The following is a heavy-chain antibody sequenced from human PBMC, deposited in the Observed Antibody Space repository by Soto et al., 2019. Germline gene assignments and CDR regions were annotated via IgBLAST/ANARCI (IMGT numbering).Heavy chain of an antibody. Sequence: SETLSLTCTVSGGSISSYYWSWIRQPPGKGLEWIGYIYYSGSTNYNPSLKSRVTISADTSKNQFSLKLSSVTAADTAVYYCARHGLRTPTAFDIWGQGTMVTVSS. CDR1: GGSISSYY. CDR3: ARHGLRTPTAFDI. J-gene: IGHJ3*02. D-gene: IGHD2-2*01. CDR2: IYYSGST. V-gene: IGHV4-59*08.